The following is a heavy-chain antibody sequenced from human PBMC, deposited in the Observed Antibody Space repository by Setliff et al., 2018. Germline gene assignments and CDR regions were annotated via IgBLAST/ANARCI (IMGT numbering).Heavy chain of an antibody. Sequence: SETLSLTCAVSGSAISSGHYWGWIRQPPGKGGLEWIGEINHTGTTNYNPSLKSRVTISVDTSKNQFSLTMNSVTAADAAVYYCARGRNVAARLLDTWGQGSRVTVSS. V-gene: IGHV4-38-2*01. D-gene: IGHD6-6*01. J-gene: IGHJ5*02. CDR3: ARGRNVAARLLDT. CDR2: INHTGTT. CDR1: GSAISSGHY.